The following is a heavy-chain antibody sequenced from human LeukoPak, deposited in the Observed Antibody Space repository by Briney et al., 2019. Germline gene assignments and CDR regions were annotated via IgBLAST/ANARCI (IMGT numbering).Heavy chain of an antibody. J-gene: IGHJ4*02. D-gene: IGHD1-26*01. Sequence: GGSLRLSCAASGFTFSSYGMHWVRQAPGKGLEWVAVISYDGSNKYYADSVKGRFTISRDNSKNTLYLQMNSLRAEDTAVYYCAKEVLRELLGLSLDYWGQGTLVTVSS. CDR3: AKEVLRELLGLSLDY. CDR2: ISYDGSNK. V-gene: IGHV3-30*18. CDR1: GFTFSSYG.